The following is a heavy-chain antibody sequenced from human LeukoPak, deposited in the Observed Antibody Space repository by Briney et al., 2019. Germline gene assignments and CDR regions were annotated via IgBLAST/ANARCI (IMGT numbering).Heavy chain of an antibody. CDR3: ARDCSGSSCYWIH. V-gene: IGHV1-18*01. D-gene: IGHD2-15*01. CDR1: GYTFSSYG. CDR2: ISAYNGNT. Sequence: ASVKVSCKASGYTFSSYGISWVRQAPGQALEWLGYISAYNGNTNYAQKVQGRITMTTDTSASTAYMEMRSLRSDDTAVYYCARDCSGSSCYWIHWGQGTLVTVSS. J-gene: IGHJ4*02.